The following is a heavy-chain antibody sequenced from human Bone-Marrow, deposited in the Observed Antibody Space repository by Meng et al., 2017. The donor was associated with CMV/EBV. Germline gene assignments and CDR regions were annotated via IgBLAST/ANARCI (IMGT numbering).Heavy chain of an antibody. J-gene: IGHJ5*02. V-gene: IGHV5-51*01. CDR3: ARLTVVVPAAISWFDP. CDR2: IYPGDSDT. CDR1: GYSFTSYW. D-gene: IGHD2-2*01. Sequence: GGSLRLSCKGSGYSFTSYWIGWVRQMPGKCLEWMGIIYPGDSDTRYSPSFQGQVTISADKSISTAYLQWSSLKASDTAMYYCARLTVVVPAAISWFDPWGQGTLVTVSS.